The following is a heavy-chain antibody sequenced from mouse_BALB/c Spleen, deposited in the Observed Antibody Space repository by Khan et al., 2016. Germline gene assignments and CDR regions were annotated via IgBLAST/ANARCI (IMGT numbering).Heavy chain of an antibody. CDR3: ARVHYYGYWFLY. V-gene: IGHV3-5*02. CDR1: GISITTGNYR. J-gene: IGHJ3*01. Sequence: EVQLQESGPGLVKPSQTVSLTCTVTGISITTGNYRWSWIRQFPGNKLEWIGYINYSGTITYNPSLTSRTTITRDTSKNQFFLEMNSLTAEDTATYYCARVHYYGYWFLYWGQGTLVTVSA. D-gene: IGHD1-2*01. CDR2: INYSGTI.